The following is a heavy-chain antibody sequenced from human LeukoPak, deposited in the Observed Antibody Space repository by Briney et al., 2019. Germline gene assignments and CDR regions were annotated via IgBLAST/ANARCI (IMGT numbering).Heavy chain of an antibody. D-gene: IGHD6-13*01. CDR2: ISGSGGST. J-gene: IGHJ5*02. CDR1: GFTFSSYE. Sequence: PGGSLRLSCAASGFTFSSYEMNWVRQAPGKGLEWVSAISGSGGSTYYADSVKGRFTISRDNSKNTLYLQMNSLRAEDTAVYYCAKDEAGSWYAYNWFDPWGQGTLVTVSS. V-gene: IGHV3-23*01. CDR3: AKDEAGSWYAYNWFDP.